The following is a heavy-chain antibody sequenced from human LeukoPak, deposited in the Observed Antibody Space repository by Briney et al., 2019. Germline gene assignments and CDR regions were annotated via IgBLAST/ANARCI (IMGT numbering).Heavy chain of an antibody. D-gene: IGHD6-19*01. CDR2: ISGSGGST. Sequence: GGSLRLSCAASGVTFSSYAMSWVRQAPGKGLEWVSAISGSGGSTYYADSVKGRFTISRDNSKNTLYLQMNSLRAEDTAVYYCATDRSSGWLGGLFDYWGQGTLVTVSS. J-gene: IGHJ4*02. CDR1: GVTFSSYA. V-gene: IGHV3-23*01. CDR3: ATDRSSGWLGGLFDY.